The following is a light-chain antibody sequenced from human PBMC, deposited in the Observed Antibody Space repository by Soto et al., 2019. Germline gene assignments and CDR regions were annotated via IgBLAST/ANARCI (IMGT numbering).Light chain of an antibody. CDR2: VAY. J-gene: IGKJ1*01. CDR1: QSVSSSY. V-gene: IGKV3-20*01. CDR3: QQYGSSPPT. Sequence: EIVLTQSPGTLSLSPGERATLSCRASQSVSSSYLAWYQQKPGQAPRLLIYVAYSRATGSPDRFSGSGSGTDFTLTIGRLEPEEFAVYYCQQYGSSPPTFGQGTKVEIK.